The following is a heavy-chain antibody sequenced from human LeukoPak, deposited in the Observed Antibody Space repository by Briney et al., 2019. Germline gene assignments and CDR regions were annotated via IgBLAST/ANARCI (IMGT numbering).Heavy chain of an antibody. CDR3: ARDRPLLVGAVPGDAFDI. V-gene: IGHV1-69*04. CDR1: GGSFSSSA. CDR2: IIPILDIA. D-gene: IGHD2-15*01. J-gene: IGHJ3*02. Sequence: VASVKVPCKASGGSFSSSAISWVRQAPGQWLEWMGRIIPILDIANDAQKFQGRVTITADKSTSTAYMELSSLRSEDTAVYYCARDRPLLVGAVPGDAFDIWGQGTMVTVSS.